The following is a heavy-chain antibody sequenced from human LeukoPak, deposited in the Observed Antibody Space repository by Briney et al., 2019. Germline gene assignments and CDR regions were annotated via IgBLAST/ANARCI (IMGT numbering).Heavy chain of an antibody. V-gene: IGHV5-51*01. Sequence: GESLKISCKGSGYSFTGYWIGWVRQMPGKGLEWMGIIYPGDSDTRYSPSFQGQVTISADKSISTAYLQWSSLKASDTAMYYCARQEGVAMGYCSGGSCLFDYWGQGTLVTVSS. CDR2: IYPGDSDT. CDR1: GYSFTGYW. CDR3: ARQEGVAMGYCSGGSCLFDY. D-gene: IGHD2-15*01. J-gene: IGHJ4*02.